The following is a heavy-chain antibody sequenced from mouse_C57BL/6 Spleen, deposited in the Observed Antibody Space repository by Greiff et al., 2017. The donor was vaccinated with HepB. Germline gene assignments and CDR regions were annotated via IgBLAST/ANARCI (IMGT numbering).Heavy chain of an antibody. CDR1: GYTFTSYW. V-gene: IGHV1-69*01. CDR2: IDPSDSYT. Sequence: VQLQQPGAELVMPGASVKLSCKASGYTFTSYWMHWVKQRPGQGLEWIGEIDPSDSYTNYNQKFKGKSTLTVDKSSSTAYMQLSSLTSEDSAVYYCARSEEYTPGIYYYAMDYWGQGTSVTVSS. CDR3: ARSEEYTPGIYYYAMDY. D-gene: IGHD5-2*01. J-gene: IGHJ4*01.